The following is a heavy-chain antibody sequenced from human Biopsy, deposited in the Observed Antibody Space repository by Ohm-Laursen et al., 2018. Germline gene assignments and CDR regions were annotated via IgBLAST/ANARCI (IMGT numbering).Heavy chain of an antibody. Sequence: SLRLSCAASGFTFDDHVMHWVRQAPGKGLEWVSGISWDGGSEGYADSVKGRFTISRDNAKNSLFLQMNSLTTEDTALYYCVRGYSSSWSGYRDHWGQGTLVTVSS. CDR1: GFTFDDHV. V-gene: IGHV3-9*01. CDR2: ISWDGGSE. CDR3: VRGYSSSWSGYRDH. J-gene: IGHJ4*02. D-gene: IGHD3-3*01.